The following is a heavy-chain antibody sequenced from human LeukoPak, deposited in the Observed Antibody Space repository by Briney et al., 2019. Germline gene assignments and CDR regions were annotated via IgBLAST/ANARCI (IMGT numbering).Heavy chain of an antibody. J-gene: IGHJ5*02. CDR1: TFTVSTNY. CDR3: ATDPWGYTVTTGP. D-gene: IGHD4-11*01. CDR2: ISSSSNYI. Sequence: GGSLRLSCAASTFTVSTNYMTWVRQAPGKGLEWVSSISSSSNYIYYADSVKGRFTISKDNLKKSLYLRMNSLRAEDTAVYYCATDPWGYTVTTGPWGQGTLVTVSS. V-gene: IGHV3-21*01.